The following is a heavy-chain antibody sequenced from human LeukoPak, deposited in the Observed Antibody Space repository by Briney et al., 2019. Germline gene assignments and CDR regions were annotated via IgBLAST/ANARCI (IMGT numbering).Heavy chain of an antibody. D-gene: IGHD3-10*01. J-gene: IGHJ4*02. CDR2: ISGSGDST. CDR3: AKGPPSLHYYGSGSVDY. Sequence: PGGSLRLSCAAPGFTFSTYAMSWVRQAPGKGLEWVSGISGSGDSTYYADSVKGRFTISRDNPKKTLYLLMNSLRAEDTAVYYCAKGPPSLHYYGSGSVDYWGQGTLVTVSS. V-gene: IGHV3-23*01. CDR1: GFTFSTYA.